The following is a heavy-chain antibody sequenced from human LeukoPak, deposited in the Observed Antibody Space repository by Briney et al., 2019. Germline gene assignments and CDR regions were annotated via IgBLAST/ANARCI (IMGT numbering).Heavy chain of an antibody. J-gene: IGHJ6*02. CDR1: GFTFSSYW. Sequence: GGSLRLSCAASGFTFSSYWMSWVRQAPGKGLEWVANIKQDGSVKYYVDSVKGRFTISRDNAKNSLYLQMNSLRAEDTAVYYCARDQSYDFWSGYYSYYGMDVWGQGTTVTVSS. V-gene: IGHV3-7*01. CDR3: ARDQSYDFWSGYYSYYGMDV. CDR2: IKQDGSVK. D-gene: IGHD3-3*01.